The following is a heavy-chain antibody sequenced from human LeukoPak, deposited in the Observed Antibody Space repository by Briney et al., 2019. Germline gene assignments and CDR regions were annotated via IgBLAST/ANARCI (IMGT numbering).Heavy chain of an antibody. CDR3: AKDRSVAAAVYFDY. J-gene: IGHJ4*02. CDR1: GFTFSSYG. V-gene: IGHV3-33*06. CDR2: IWYDGSNK. D-gene: IGHD6-13*01. Sequence: QSGGSLRLSCAASGFTFSSYGMHWVRQAPGKGLEWVAVIWYDGSNKYYADSVKGRFTISRDNSKNTLYLQMNSLRAEDTAVYYCAKDRSVAAAVYFDYWGQGTLVTVSS.